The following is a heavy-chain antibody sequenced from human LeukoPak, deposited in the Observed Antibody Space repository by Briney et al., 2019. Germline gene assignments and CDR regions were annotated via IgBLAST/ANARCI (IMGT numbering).Heavy chain of an antibody. J-gene: IGHJ4*02. D-gene: IGHD1-7*01. CDR3: AREAPYGVVLVTGTTGGYFDY. CDR1: GLTVSSNY. Sequence: GGSLRLSCAASGLTVSSNYMSWVRQAPGKGLEWVAFIRYDGSNKYYADSVKGRFTISRDNSKNTLYLQMNSLRAEDTAVYYCAREAPYGVVLVTGTTGGYFDYWGQGTLVTVSS. V-gene: IGHV3-30*02. CDR2: IRYDGSNK.